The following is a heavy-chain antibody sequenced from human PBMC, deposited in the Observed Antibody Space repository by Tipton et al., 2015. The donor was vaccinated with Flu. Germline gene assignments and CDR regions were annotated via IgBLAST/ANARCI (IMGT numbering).Heavy chain of an antibody. Sequence: SLRLSCAASGFTFSDYYMSWIRQAPGKGLEWISYINSNGSSIHYADSVKGRFTISRDNAKNSLFLQMNSLRAEDTAVYYCARDGFAATQLWLSGWYFDLWGRGTLVTVSS. CDR2: INSNGSSI. CDR3: ARDGFAATQLWLSGWYFDL. J-gene: IGHJ2*01. CDR1: GFTFSDYY. V-gene: IGHV3-11*01. D-gene: IGHD5-18*01.